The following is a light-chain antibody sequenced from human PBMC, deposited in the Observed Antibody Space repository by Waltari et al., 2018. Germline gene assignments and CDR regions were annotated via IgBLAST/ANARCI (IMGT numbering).Light chain of an antibody. V-gene: IGLV1-40*01. CDR2: GNT. J-gene: IGLJ3*02. CDR1: SSNIGGGYD. Sequence: QSVLTQAPSVSGAPGQRVTISCTGSSSNIGGGYDVHWYQQLPGTVPKLLIYGNTNRPSGVPDLFSGSKSGTSASLAITGLQAEDEADYYCQSYDSSLRGWVFGGGTKLTVL. CDR3: QSYDSSLRGWV.